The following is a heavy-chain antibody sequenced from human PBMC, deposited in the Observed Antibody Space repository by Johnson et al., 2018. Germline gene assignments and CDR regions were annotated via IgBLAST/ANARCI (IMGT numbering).Heavy chain of an antibody. Sequence: VQLVQSGGGLVQPGGSLRLSCAASGITFSTYSMSWVRQAPGKGLEWVSAISGSGGSRYYADSVRGRFTISRDNSKNTLDLQMNNLRAEDTALYYCAKGSYCRGGSCYAEAFDIWGQGTMVTVSS. D-gene: IGHD2-15*01. CDR3: AKGSYCRGGSCYAEAFDI. J-gene: IGHJ3*02. CDR2: ISGSGGSR. V-gene: IGHV3-23*04. CDR1: GITFSTYS.